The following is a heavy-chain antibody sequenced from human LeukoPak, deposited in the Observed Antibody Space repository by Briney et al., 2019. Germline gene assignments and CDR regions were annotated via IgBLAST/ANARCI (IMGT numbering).Heavy chain of an antibody. CDR2: IYYSGST. CDR3: ARQAYYDSSGPTPLDY. Sequence: PSETLSLTCTVSGGSISSYYWSWIRQPPGKGLEWIGYIYYSGSTNYNPSLKSRVTISVDTSKNQFSLKLSSVTAADTGVYYCARQAYYDSSGPTPLDYWGQGTLVTVSS. D-gene: IGHD3-22*01. CDR1: GGSISSYY. J-gene: IGHJ4*02. V-gene: IGHV4-59*08.